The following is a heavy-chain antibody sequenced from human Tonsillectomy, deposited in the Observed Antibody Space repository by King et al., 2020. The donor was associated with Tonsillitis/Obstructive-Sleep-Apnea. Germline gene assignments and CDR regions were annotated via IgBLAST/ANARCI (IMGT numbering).Heavy chain of an antibody. D-gene: IGHD3-22*01. V-gene: IGHV4-59*08. J-gene: IGHJ3*02. CDR2: IYYSGST. CDR3: ARPYYYDTFGAYAFDI. Sequence: VQLQESGPGLVKPSETLSLTCTVSGGSISSYYWSWIRQPPGKGLEWIGYIYYSGSTNYNPSLKSRVTISVDTSKNQFSLKLSSVTAADTAVYYCARPYYYDTFGAYAFDIWGQGTLVTVSS. CDR1: GGSISSYY.